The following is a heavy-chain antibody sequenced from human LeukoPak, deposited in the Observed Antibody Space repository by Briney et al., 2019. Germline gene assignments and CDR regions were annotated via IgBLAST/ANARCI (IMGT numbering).Heavy chain of an antibody. D-gene: IGHD3-9*01. CDR3: ARAFDYNWFNP. Sequence: PSETLSLTCAVSNYSISSGFYWAWVRQPPGKGLEWIGSIYYSRSTYCNPSLKSRIIISVDTSKNQFSLKLRSVTAADTAVYYCARAFDYNWFNPWGQGTLVTVSS. CDR1: NYSISSGFY. V-gene: IGHV4-38-2*01. J-gene: IGHJ5*02. CDR2: IYYSRST.